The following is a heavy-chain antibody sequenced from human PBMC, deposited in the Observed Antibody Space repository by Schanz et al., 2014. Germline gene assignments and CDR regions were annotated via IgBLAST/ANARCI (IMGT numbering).Heavy chain of an antibody. CDR1: GGSISGYY. CDR2: IYYTGTT. D-gene: IGHD3-10*01. CDR3: ARETTTVTRGVTGFDH. V-gene: IGHV4-59*12. Sequence: QVQLQESGPGLEKPSETLSLTCTVSGGSISGYYWTWVRQSPGKGLEWIGYIYYTGTTNYNPSLTTRVPIPVDTSKTKSPLNLSSVTAADTAVYYCARETTTVTRGVTGFDHWGPGILVAVSS. J-gene: IGHJ4*02.